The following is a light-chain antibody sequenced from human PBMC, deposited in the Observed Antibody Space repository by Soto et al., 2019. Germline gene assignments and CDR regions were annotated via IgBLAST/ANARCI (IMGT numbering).Light chain of an antibody. CDR1: QSIDNRY. CDR2: ATY. J-gene: IGKJ1*01. Sequence: EIVLTQSPGTLSSSPGERATLSCRASQSIDNRYFAWYQQKPGKAPRLLIYATYSRATGLPDRFGGSGSGKDFNLTINRLEPEDFAVYYCQQYFASSWTSGQGTKVDIK. V-gene: IGKV3-20*01. CDR3: QQYFASSWT.